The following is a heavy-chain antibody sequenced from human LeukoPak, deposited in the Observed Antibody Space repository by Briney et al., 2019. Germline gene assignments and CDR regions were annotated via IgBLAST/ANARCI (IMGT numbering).Heavy chain of an antibody. J-gene: IGHJ4*02. D-gene: IGHD3-22*01. CDR1: GGSISSYY. Sequence: SETLSLTCTVSGGSISSYYWSWIRQPPGKGLEWIGYIYYSGSTNYNPSLKSRVTMSVDTSKNQFSLKLSSVTAADTAVYYCARTMVDSRSLGSCDYWGQGTLVTVSS. CDR3: ARTMVDSRSLGSCDY. V-gene: IGHV4-59*12. CDR2: IYYSGST.